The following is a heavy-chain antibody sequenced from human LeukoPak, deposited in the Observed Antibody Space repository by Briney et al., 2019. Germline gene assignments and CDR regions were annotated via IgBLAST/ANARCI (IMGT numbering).Heavy chain of an antibody. Sequence: GGSLRLSCAASGFTFSSYWMHWVRQAPGKGLVWVSRINSDGSTTSYTDSVKGRFSISRFNAKETLYLQLNSLRVEDTAVYYCARGTDDIDMWGQGTLVTVSS. CDR1: GFTFSSYW. CDR2: INSDGSTT. V-gene: IGHV3-74*01. J-gene: IGHJ3*02. D-gene: IGHD3-9*01. CDR3: ARGTDDIDM.